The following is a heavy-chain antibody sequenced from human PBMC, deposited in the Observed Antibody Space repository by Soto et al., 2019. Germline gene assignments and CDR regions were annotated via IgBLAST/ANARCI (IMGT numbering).Heavy chain of an antibody. V-gene: IGHV5-51*01. CDR1: GYSFTSYW. J-gene: IGHJ4*02. CDR2: IYPGDSDT. CDR3: ARSQWNFICSGDCYGNFDY. Sequence: GESLKISCKGSGYSFTSYWIDWVRQMPGKGLEWMGIIYPGDSDTRYSPSFQGQVTISADKSISTAYLQWSSLKASDTAMYYCARSQWNFICSGDCYGNFDYWGQGTLVTVSS. D-gene: IGHD2-21*02.